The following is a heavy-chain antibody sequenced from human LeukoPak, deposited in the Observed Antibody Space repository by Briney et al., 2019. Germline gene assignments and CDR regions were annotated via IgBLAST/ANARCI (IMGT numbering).Heavy chain of an antibody. CDR1: GGSLSYYY. D-gene: IGHD2-15*01. V-gene: IGHV4-4*07. CDR2: IYTSGST. CDR3: ARGHGGYCGGGSCYLDY. J-gene: IGHJ4*02. Sequence: SETLSLTCPVSGGSLSYYYWSWIRQPAGKGLEWIGRIYTSGSTNYNPSLKSRVTMSVDTSKNQFSLKLSSVTAADTAIYFCARGHGGYCGGGSCYLDYWGQGTLVTVSS.